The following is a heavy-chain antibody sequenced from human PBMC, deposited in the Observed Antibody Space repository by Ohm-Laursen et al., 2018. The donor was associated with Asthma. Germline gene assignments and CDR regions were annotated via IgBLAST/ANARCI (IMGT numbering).Heavy chain of an antibody. CDR3: AKEVSGWGTFDY. Sequence: SLRLSCAASGFTVSSNYMSWVRQAPGKGLEWVSVIYSGGSTYYADSVKGRFTISRDNSKNTLYLQMHSLRGVDTAVYYCAKEVSGWGTFDYWGQGTLVTVSS. CDR1: GFTVSSNY. V-gene: IGHV3-53*01. J-gene: IGHJ4*02. CDR2: IYSGGST. D-gene: IGHD6-19*01.